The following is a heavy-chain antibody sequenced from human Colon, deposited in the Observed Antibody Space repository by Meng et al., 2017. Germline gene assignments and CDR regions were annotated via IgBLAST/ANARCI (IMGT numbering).Heavy chain of an antibody. CDR1: GFALSGVT. V-gene: IGHV2-5*02. J-gene: IGHJ4*02. Sequence: QITFTESGPTLVKPTQTLTLACSISGFALSGVTVAWIRQPPGKALECLAVIYWDDDKRYRPSLESRLTITKDTSKNQVVLTMTNVDPVDTATYYCARARELWGRPLPSPFDYWGPGTLVTVSS. CDR3: ARARELWGRPLPSPFDY. CDR2: IYWDDDK. D-gene: IGHD7-27*01.